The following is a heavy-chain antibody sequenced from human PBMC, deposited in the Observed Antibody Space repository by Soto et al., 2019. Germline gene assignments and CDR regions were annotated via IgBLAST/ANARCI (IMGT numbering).Heavy chain of an antibody. Sequence: ASVKVSCKASGYSFSSYAITWVRQAPGQGLEWLGWISPYNDDTKYAQRLQGRVTMTTDTSTRTAYMDIRGLRSDDTAIYYCARGGYYDSSGARNYHYYGMDVWG. CDR3: ARGGYYDSSGARNYHYYGMDV. CDR1: GYSFSSYA. CDR2: ISPYNDDT. V-gene: IGHV1-18*01. J-gene: IGHJ6*02. D-gene: IGHD3-22*01.